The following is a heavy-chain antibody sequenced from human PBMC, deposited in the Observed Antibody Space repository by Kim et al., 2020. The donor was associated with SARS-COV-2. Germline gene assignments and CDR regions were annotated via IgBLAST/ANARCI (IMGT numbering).Heavy chain of an antibody. CDR3: ARDRTTVTTNWFDP. D-gene: IGHD4-17*01. Sequence: SETLSLTCAVSGGSISSSNWWSWVRQPPGKGLEWIGEIYHSGSTNYNPSLKSRVTISVDKSKNQFSLKLSSVTAADTAVYYCARDRTTVTTNWFDPWGQGTLVTVSS. J-gene: IGHJ5*02. V-gene: IGHV4-4*02. CDR2: IYHSGST. CDR1: GGSISSSNW.